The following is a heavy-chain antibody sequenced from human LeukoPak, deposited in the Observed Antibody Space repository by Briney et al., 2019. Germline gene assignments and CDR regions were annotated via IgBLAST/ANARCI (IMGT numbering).Heavy chain of an antibody. V-gene: IGHV3-74*01. CDR2: INSDGTTT. D-gene: IGHD3-10*01. J-gene: IGHJ4*02. CDR1: GFTLSFYR. Sequence: GGSLTLFCAASGFTLSFYRMQWLPHGPGKELTGVSHINSDGTTTNHADPVKGRFTITRDSSKNTLDLQMNSLRVDDTAVYYGAKYGTRGNRFGKIPLYFDYWGQGTLVTVSS. CDR3: AKYGTRGNRFGKIPLYFDY.